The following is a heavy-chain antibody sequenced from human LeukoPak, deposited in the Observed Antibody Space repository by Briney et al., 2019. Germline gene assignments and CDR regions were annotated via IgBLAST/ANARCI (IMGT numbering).Heavy chain of an antibody. CDR1: GYTFTNYG. Sequence: AASVKVSCKASGYTFTNYGISWVRQAPGQGLERMGWISAYNGNTNYAQRLQGRVTMTADTSTNTAYMELRSPRSDDTAVYYCTRDYYYDPYYFDYWGQGALVTVSS. V-gene: IGHV1-18*01. CDR2: ISAYNGNT. J-gene: IGHJ4*02. CDR3: TRDYYYDPYYFDY. D-gene: IGHD3-22*01.